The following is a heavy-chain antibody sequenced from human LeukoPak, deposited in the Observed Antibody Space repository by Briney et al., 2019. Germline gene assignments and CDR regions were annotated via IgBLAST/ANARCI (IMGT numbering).Heavy chain of an antibody. J-gene: IGHJ4*02. CDR2: IYYSGST. CDR1: GGSISSYY. V-gene: IGHV4-59*01. CDR3: ARDHPPGSYGFDY. D-gene: IGHD3-16*01. Sequence: PSETLSLTCTVSGGSISSYYWSWIRQPPGKGLEWIGYIYYSGSTNYNPSLKSRVTISVDTSKNQFSLKLSSVTAADTAVYYCARDHPPGSYGFDYWGQGTLVTVSS.